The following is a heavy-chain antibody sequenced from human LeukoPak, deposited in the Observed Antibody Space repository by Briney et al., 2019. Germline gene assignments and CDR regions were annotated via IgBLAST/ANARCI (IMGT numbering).Heavy chain of an antibody. Sequence: GASVKVSCKASGYTFTGYYMHWVRQAPGQGLEWMGWINPNSGGTNYAQKFQGRVTMTRDTSISTAYMELSRLRSDDTAVDYCARVRGWLRHDAFDIWGQGTMVTVSS. D-gene: IGHD5-12*01. J-gene: IGHJ3*02. CDR1: GYTFTGYY. CDR2: INPNSGGT. V-gene: IGHV1-2*02. CDR3: ARVRGWLRHDAFDI.